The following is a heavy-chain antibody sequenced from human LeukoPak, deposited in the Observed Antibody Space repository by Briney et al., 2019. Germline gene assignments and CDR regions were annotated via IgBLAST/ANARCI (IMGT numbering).Heavy chain of an antibody. CDR3: ARDSPTSGSPLTY. CDR1: GVTVSSNY. D-gene: IGHD1-26*01. J-gene: IGHJ4*02. CDR2: IYSGGST. Sequence: GGSLRLSCAASGVTVSSNYMSWVRQAPGKGLEWVSVIYSGGSTYYADSVKGRFTISRDNSKNTLYLQMNSLRAEDTAVYYCARDSPTSGSPLTYWGQGTLVTVSS. V-gene: IGHV3-66*02.